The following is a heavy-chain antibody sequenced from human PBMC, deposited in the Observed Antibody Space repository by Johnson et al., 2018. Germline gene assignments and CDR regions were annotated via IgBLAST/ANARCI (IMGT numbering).Heavy chain of an antibody. CDR1: GFTFSSYS. V-gene: IGHV3-48*01. CDR2: ISSSSSTI. D-gene: IGHD5-24*01. J-gene: IGHJ6*03. CDR3: ARAQCRSTRCPPMATINYYYYMDV. Sequence: VQLVQSGGGLVQPGGSLRLSCAASGFTFSSYSMNWVRQAPGKGLEWVSYISSSSSTIYYADSVKGRFTISRDNAKNSLYLQMTSLRAEDTAVYYCARAQCRSTRCPPMATINYYYYMDVWGKGTTVTVS.